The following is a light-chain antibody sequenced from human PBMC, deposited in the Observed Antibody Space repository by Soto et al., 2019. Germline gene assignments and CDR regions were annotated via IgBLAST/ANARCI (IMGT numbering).Light chain of an antibody. Sequence: QLVLTQSPSASASLGASVKLTCTLSSGHSSYAIAWHQQQPEKGPRYLMKLNSDGSHSKGDGIPDRFSGSSSGAERYLTISRLQSEDEADYYCQTWGTCIHVFGGGTQLTVL. CDR1: SGHSSYA. J-gene: IGLJ7*01. CDR2: LNSDGSH. CDR3: QTWGTCIHV. V-gene: IGLV4-69*01.